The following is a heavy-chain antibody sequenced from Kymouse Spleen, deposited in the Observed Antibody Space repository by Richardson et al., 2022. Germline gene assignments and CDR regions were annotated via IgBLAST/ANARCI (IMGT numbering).Heavy chain of an antibody. J-gene: IGHJ3*02. Sequence: EVQLVESGGGLVQPGGSLRLSCAASGFTFSSYWMSWVRQAPGKGLEWVANIKQDGSEKYYVDSVKGRFTISRDNAKNSLYLQMNSLRAEDTAVYYCARENTYYDFWSGYYTPYAFDIWGQGTMVTVSS. CDR2: IKQDGSEK. D-gene: IGHD3-3*01. CDR3: ARENTYYDFWSGYYTPYAFDI. V-gene: IGHV3-7*01. CDR1: GFTFSSYW.